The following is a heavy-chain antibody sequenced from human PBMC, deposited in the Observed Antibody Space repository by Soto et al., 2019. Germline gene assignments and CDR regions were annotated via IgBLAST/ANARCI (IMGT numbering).Heavy chain of an antibody. CDR1: GGSISSGGYS. D-gene: IGHD3-10*01. CDR3: ARGGGFLGY. J-gene: IGHJ4*02. CDR2: IYHSGST. V-gene: IGHV4-30-2*01. Sequence: SETLSLTCAVSGGSISSGGYSWSWIRQPPGKGLEWIGYIYHSGSTYYNPSLKSRVTISVDRSKNQFSLKLSSVTAADTAVYYCARGGGFLGYWGQGTLVTVSS.